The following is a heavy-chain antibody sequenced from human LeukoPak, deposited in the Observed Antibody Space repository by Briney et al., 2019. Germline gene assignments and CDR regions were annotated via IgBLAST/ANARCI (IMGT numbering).Heavy chain of an antibody. CDR2: ISSSSSYI. Sequence: GGSLRLSCAASGFTFSSYSMNWVRQAPGKGLEWVSSISSSSSYIYYADSVKGRFTISRDNAKNSLYLQMNSLRAEDMAAYYCARDPTYGDSGNWFDPWGQRTRVTVSS. J-gene: IGHJ5*02. V-gene: IGHV3-21*01. D-gene: IGHD4-17*01. CDR3: ARDPTYGDSGNWFDP. CDR1: GFTFSSYS.